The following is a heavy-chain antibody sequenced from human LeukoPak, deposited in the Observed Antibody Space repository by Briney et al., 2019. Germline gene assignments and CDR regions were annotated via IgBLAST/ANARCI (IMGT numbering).Heavy chain of an antibody. V-gene: IGHV3-7*02. D-gene: IGHD3-16*01. CDR1: GFTFSSTW. CDR3: AKNGGPHGMDV. J-gene: IGHJ6*02. Sequence: GGALRLSCAASGFTFSSTWMSWVRQAPGKGREWVANIKHDGSETNYVDSVKGRFTISRDNAKNSLHLQMNSLRVEDTAVYYCAKNGGPHGMDVWGQGTTVTVSS. CDR2: IKHDGSET.